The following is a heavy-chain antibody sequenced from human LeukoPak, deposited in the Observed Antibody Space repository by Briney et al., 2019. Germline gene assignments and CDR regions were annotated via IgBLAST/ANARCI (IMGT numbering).Heavy chain of an antibody. Sequence: SETLSLTCTVSGGSISSSSYYWGWIRQPPGKGLEWIGSIYYSGSTYYNPSLKSRVTISVDTSKNQFSLKLSSVTAADTAVYYCARHLGSVVPAAKEGGWFDPWGQGTLVTVSS. J-gene: IGHJ5*02. CDR2: IYYSGST. V-gene: IGHV4-39*01. CDR3: ARHLGSVVPAAKEGGWFDP. D-gene: IGHD2-2*01. CDR1: GGSISSSSYY.